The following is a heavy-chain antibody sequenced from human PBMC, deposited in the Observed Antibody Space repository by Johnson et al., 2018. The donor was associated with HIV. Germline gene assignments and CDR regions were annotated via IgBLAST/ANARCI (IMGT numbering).Heavy chain of an antibody. D-gene: IGHD6-13*01. CDR3: ARDGYRYDTGVLGAFDI. Sequence: VQLVESGGGVVRPGGSLRLSCAASGFTFDDYGMSWVRQAPGKGLEWVSGINWNGGSTGYADYVKGRFTISRDNAKNSLYLQMNSLRAEDTALYYCARDGYRYDTGVLGAFDIWGQGTMVTVSS. CDR2: INWNGGST. V-gene: IGHV3-20*04. J-gene: IGHJ3*02. CDR1: GFTFDDYG.